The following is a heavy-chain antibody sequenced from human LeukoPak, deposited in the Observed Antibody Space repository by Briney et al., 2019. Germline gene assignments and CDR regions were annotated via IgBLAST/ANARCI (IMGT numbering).Heavy chain of an antibody. V-gene: IGHV4-4*07. Sequence: SETLSLTCTVSGGSISSYYWSWIRQPAGKGLEWIGRIYTSGSTNYNPSLKSRVTISVDTSKNQFSLKLSSVTAADTAVYYCARVRALWFGEIATDWFDPWGQGTLVTVSS. CDR3: ARVRALWFGEIATDWFDP. J-gene: IGHJ5*02. D-gene: IGHD3-10*01. CDR2: IYTSGST. CDR1: GGSISSYY.